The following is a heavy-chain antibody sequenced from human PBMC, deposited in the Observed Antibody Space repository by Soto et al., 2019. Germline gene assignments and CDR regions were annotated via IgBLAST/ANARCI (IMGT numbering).Heavy chain of an antibody. CDR2: TYYRSKWYN. V-gene: IGHV6-1*01. Sequence: QVQLQQSGPGLVKPSQTLSLTCAISGDSVSSNSAAWNWIRQSPSRGLEWLGRTYYRSKWYNDYAVSVKSRMTSNPDSSKNQFSQQLNSVTPEDTDVYFCARNAFSSGWVHDAFDIWGQGTMVTVSS. J-gene: IGHJ3*02. CDR1: GDSVSSNSAA. D-gene: IGHD6-19*01. CDR3: ARNAFSSGWVHDAFDI.